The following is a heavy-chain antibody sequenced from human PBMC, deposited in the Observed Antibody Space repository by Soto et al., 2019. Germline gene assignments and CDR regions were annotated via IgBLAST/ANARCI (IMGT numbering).Heavy chain of an antibody. Sequence: QVQLVQSGAEVKKPGASVKVSCKASGYTFTSYGISWVRQAPGQGLEWMGWISAYNGNTNYAQKLQGRVTMTTDTSTSTANMELRSLRSDDTAVYYCARDDPDDTVANWYFDLWGRGTLVTVSS. D-gene: IGHD4-17*01. CDR2: ISAYNGNT. J-gene: IGHJ2*01. V-gene: IGHV1-18*01. CDR1: GYTFTSYG. CDR3: ARDDPDDTVANWYFDL.